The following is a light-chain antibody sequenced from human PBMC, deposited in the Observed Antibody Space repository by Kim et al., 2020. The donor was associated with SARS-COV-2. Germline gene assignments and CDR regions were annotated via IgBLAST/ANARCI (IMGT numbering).Light chain of an antibody. V-gene: IGLV2-14*03. J-gene: IGLJ1*01. Sequence: GQSISISCTGTSADIGYYDFVSWYQQHPDKAPKLIIYDVYNRPSAVSSRFSASKSGNTASLTISGLQAEDEAYYYCNSYRRDNTRVFGTGTKVTVL. CDR3: NSYRRDNTRV. CDR1: SADIGYYDF. CDR2: DVY.